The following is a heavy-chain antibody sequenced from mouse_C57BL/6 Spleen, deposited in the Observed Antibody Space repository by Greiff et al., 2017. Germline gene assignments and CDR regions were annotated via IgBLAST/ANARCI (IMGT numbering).Heavy chain of an antibody. CDR2: INPNNGGT. CDR1: GYTFTDYN. J-gene: IGHJ4*01. Sequence: EVQLQQSGPELVKPGASVKIPCKASGYTFTDYNMDWVKQSHGKSLEWIGDINPNNGGTIYNQKFKGKATLTVDKSSSTAYMELRSLTSEDTAVYYCARKLRSFYDAMDYWGQGTSVTVSS. V-gene: IGHV1-18*01. D-gene: IGHD1-1*01. CDR3: ARKLRSFYDAMDY.